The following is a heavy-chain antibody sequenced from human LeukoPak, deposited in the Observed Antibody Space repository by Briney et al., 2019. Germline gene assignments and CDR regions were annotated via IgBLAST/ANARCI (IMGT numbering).Heavy chain of an antibody. CDR3: ARDQSPSDYGDFLFDY. CDR1: GGTFSSYA. V-gene: IGHV1-69*13. D-gene: IGHD4-17*01. J-gene: IGHJ4*02. CDR2: IIPIFGTA. Sequence: SVKVSCKASGGTFSSYAISWVRQAPGQGLEWMGGIIPIFGTANYAQKFQGRVTITADESTSTAYMELSSLRSEDTAVYYCARDQSPSDYGDFLFDYWGQGTLVTVSS.